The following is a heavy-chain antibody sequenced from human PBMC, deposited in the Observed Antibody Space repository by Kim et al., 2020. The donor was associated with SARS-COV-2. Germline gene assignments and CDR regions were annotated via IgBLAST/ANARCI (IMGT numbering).Heavy chain of an antibody. CDR1: GFTVSSTY. CDR2: INSGGGT. CDR3: ARAQTMVKSSNYYYGMDA. J-gene: IGHJ6*01. D-gene: IGHD3-10*01. Sequence: GGSLRLSCAASGFTVSSTYMSWVRQPPGKGLEWLSVINSGGGTDYADSVKGRFTISRDTSKNTLYLQMNNVRAEDTAVYNCARAQTMVKSSNYYYGMDA. V-gene: IGHV3-53*01.